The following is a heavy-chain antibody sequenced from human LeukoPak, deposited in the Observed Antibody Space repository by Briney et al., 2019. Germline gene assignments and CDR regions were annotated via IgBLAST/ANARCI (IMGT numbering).Heavy chain of an antibody. CDR1: GGTFSSYA. CDR2: INPNSGGT. V-gene: IGHV1-2*02. Sequence: ASVKVSCKASGGTFSSYAISWVRQAPGQGLEWMGWINPNSGGTNYAQKFQGRVTMTRDTSISTAYMELSRLSSDDTAVYYCARGPLTQYYYMDVWGKGTTVTVSS. J-gene: IGHJ6*03. CDR3: ARGPLTQYYYMDV.